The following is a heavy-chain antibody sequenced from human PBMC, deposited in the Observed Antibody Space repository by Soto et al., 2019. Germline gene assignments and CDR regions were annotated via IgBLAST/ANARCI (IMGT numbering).Heavy chain of an antibody. D-gene: IGHD3-22*01. CDR2: IIAILGKA. CDR1: GGTFSSYA. Sequence: QVQLVQSGAEVKKPGSSVEVSCKASGGTFSSYAISWVRQAPGQGLEWVGGIIAILGKANYAEKFQGRVTITADESTSTAYMELSSLRSEDTAVYYCARERGGAIIVGVTGTFDVWGQGTLVTVSS. CDR3: ARERGGAIIVGVTGTFDV. V-gene: IGHV1-69*01. J-gene: IGHJ3*01.